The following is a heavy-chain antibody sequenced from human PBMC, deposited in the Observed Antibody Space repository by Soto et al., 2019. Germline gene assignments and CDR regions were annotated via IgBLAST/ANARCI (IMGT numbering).Heavy chain of an antibody. V-gene: IGHV3-21*06. J-gene: IGHJ5*02. CDR3: ARGYTGYCSGGTCYWFDP. CDR1: GFSFSSYS. Sequence: EVQLVESGGGLVKPGGSLRLSCAASGFSFSSYSMNWVRQAPGKGLEWVSSISSSASHINYADSVKGRFTISRDNAKNSLYLQRNSLRAEDTAVYYCARGYTGYCSGGTCYWFDPWGQGTLVTVSS. CDR2: ISSSASHI. D-gene: IGHD2-15*01.